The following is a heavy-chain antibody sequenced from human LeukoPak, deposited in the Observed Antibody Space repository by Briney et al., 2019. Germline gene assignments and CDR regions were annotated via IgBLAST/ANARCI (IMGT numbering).Heavy chain of an antibody. CDR1: GYSISSGYY. J-gene: IGHJ6*03. Sequence: PSETLSLTCAVSGYSISSGYYWGWIRQPPGKGLEWIGSIYHSGSTYYNPSLKSRVTISVDTSKNQFSLKLSSVTAADTAVYYYARLGWGQLLGYYYMVVWGKGPTVTVSS. CDR3: ARLGWGQLLGYYYMVV. V-gene: IGHV4-38-2*01. CDR2: IYHSGST. D-gene: IGHD2-2*01.